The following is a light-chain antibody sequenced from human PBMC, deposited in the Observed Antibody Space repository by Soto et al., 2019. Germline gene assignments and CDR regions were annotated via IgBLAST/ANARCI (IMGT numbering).Light chain of an antibody. Sequence: QSVLTQPPSASGSFGQSVTISCTGTSSDVGGYNYVSWYQQHPSKAPKLMIYEVSERPSGVPDRFSGSKSGNTASLTVSGLQADDEADYYCSSYSGTNYHYVFGTGTKLTVL. J-gene: IGLJ1*01. CDR1: SSDVGGYNY. CDR3: SSYSGTNYHYV. CDR2: EVS. V-gene: IGLV2-8*01.